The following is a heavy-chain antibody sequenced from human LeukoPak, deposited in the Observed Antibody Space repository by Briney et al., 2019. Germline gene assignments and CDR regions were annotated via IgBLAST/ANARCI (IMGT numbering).Heavy chain of an antibody. CDR2: ISYDGSNK. CDR1: GFIFRNYA. Sequence: GRSLRLSCAASGFIFRNYAMHWVRQAPGKGLEWVAVISYDGSNKYYADSVKGRFTISRDNSKNTLFLQMNSLSAEDTAVYYCAREDLGMVYFDYWGLGTLVTVSS. CDR3: AREDLGMVYFDY. J-gene: IGHJ4*02. D-gene: IGHD7-27*01. V-gene: IGHV3-30-3*01.